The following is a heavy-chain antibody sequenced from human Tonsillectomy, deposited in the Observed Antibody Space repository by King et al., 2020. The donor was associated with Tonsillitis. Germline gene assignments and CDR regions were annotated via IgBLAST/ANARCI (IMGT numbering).Heavy chain of an antibody. CDR3: AKDDEKKGAVASFFFDY. CDR1: GFTFSSYG. CDR2: ISYDGSNN. V-gene: IGHV3-30*18. D-gene: IGHD6-19*01. J-gene: IGHJ4*02. Sequence: VQLVESGGGVVQPGRSLRLSCTASGFTFSSYGMHWVRQAPCKGLEWVAVISYDGSNNYYTDSVKGRFTTSRDNSKNTLYLQMNSLRAEDTAVYFCAKDDEKKGAVASFFFDYWGQGTLVTVSS.